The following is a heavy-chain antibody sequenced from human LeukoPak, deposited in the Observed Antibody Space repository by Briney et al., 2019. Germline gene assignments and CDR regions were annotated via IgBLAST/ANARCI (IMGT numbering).Heavy chain of an antibody. CDR2: INPNSGGT. D-gene: IGHD1-26*01. J-gene: IGHJ4*02. CDR1: VYTFTGYY. V-gene: IGHV1-2*02. CDR3: ARVRREQYDPFDY. Sequence: ASVKVSCKASVYTFTGYYMHLVRQAPGQGLEWMGWINPNSGGTNYAQKFQGRVTMTRDTSISTAYMELSRLRSDDTAMYYCARVRREQYDPFDYWGQGTLVTVSS.